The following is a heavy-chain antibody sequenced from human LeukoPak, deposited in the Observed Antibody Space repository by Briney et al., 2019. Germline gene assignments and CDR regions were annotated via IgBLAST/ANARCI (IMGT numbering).Heavy chain of an antibody. CDR1: GFTFSSYT. J-gene: IGHJ4*02. D-gene: IGHD6-6*01. CDR3: VWSSTWNKRFYLDQ. V-gene: IGHV3-15*04. CDR2: SAATPDGPIT. Sequence: GGSLRLSCAASGFTFSSYTMNWVRQPPGKGLQWVARSAATPDGPITEYATPVRGRFTISRDDSRNMVYLQMRSLRTDDTAIYYCVWSSTWNKRFYLDQWGQGTLVTVSS.